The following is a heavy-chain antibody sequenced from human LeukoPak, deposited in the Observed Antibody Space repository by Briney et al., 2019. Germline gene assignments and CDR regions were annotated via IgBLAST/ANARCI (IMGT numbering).Heavy chain of an antibody. J-gene: IGHJ3*02. CDR3: ATRGYYYDSSGYRDAFDI. V-gene: IGHV1-46*01. D-gene: IGHD3-22*01. CDR2: INPSGGST. CDR1: GYTFTSYY. Sequence: ASVKVSCKASGYTFTSYYTHWVRQAPGQGLEWMGIINPSGGSTSYAQKFQGSVTMTRDTSTSTVYMELSSLRSEDTAVYYCATRGYYYDSSGYRDAFDIWGQGTMVTVSS.